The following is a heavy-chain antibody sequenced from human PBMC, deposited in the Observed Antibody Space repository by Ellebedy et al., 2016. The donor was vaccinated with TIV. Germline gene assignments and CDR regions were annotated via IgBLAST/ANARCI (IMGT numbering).Heavy chain of an antibody. V-gene: IGHV3-30*03. CDR3: ARDKSRTMIALEN. CDR1: GFTFSSDG. CDR2: ISYDGSNK. J-gene: IGHJ4*02. D-gene: IGHD3-22*01. Sequence: GGSLRLSCAASGFTFSSDGMHWVRQAPGKGLEWVAVISYDGSNKYYADSVKGRFTISRDNSKNTLYLQMNSLRAEDTAVYSCARDKSRTMIALENWGQGTLVTVSS.